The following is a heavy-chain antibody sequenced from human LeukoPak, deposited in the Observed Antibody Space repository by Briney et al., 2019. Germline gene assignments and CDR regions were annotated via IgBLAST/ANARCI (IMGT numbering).Heavy chain of an antibody. J-gene: IGHJ4*02. CDR3: AKGPRLAVAGYFDY. CDR1: GFTLSSYA. CDR2: TSSSDAGT. D-gene: IGHD6-19*01. V-gene: IGHV3-23*01. Sequence: GGSLRLSCAASGFTLSSYAMSWVRQAPGKGLEWVSATSSSDAGTYHAESVRGRFTISRDNSKNTLYLQMNSLRAEDTAVYYCAKGPRLAVAGYFDYWGQGTLVTVSS.